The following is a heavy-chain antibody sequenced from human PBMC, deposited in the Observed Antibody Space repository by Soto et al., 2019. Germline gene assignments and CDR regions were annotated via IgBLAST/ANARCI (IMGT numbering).Heavy chain of an antibody. V-gene: IGHV4-31*03. CDR1: GGSISSGGYY. CDR3: ARCRRFGPVNWFGP. D-gene: IGHD3-3*01. J-gene: IGHJ5*02. Sequence: SETLSLTCTVSGGSISSGGYYWSWIRQHPGKGLEWIGYIYYSGSTYYNPSLKSRVTISVDTSKNQFSLKLSSVTAADTAVYYCARCRRFGPVNWFGPWGQGTLVTVSS. CDR2: IYYSGST.